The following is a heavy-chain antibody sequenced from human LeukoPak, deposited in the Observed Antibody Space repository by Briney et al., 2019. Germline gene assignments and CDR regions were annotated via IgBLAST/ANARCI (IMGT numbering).Heavy chain of an antibody. V-gene: IGHV1-69*01. CDR2: LIPIYGSA. CDR1: GGSFTFTSHA. J-gene: IGHJ3*01. CDR3: AGFFYDNSGDAFDL. D-gene: IGHD3-22*01. Sequence: SVKVSCKASGGSFTFTSHAISWVRQAPGQGLEGMGGLIPIYGSANYAQKFQGRVTITSDESTRTVYMELSSLRPGDSAVYYCAGFFYDNSGDAFDLWGQGTMVTVSS.